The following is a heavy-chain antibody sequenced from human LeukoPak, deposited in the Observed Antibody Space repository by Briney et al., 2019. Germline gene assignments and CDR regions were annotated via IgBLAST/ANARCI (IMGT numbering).Heavy chain of an antibody. J-gene: IGHJ5*02. CDR1: GFTFSSYA. CDR2: ISGSGGST. CDR3: AKGPDGAYEGIWFDP. Sequence: GGSLRLSCAASGFTFSSYAMSWVRQAPGKGLEWVSAISGSGGSTCYADSVKGRFTISRDNSKNTLYLQMNSLRAEDTAVYYCAKGPDGAYEGIWFDPWGQGTLVTVSS. D-gene: IGHD4-17*01. V-gene: IGHV3-23*01.